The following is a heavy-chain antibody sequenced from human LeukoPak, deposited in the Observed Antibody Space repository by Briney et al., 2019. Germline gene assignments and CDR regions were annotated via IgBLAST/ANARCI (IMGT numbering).Heavy chain of an antibody. CDR2: IYYSGST. D-gene: IGHD3-10*01. V-gene: IGHV4-39*01. J-gene: IGHJ4*02. CDR3: ARLWFGELSRYFDY. Sequence: PSETLSLTCTVSGGSISSSSYYWGWIRQPPGKGLEWIGSIYYSGSTYYNPSLKSRVTISVDTSKNQFSLKLSSVTAADTAVYYCARLWFGELSRYFDYWGQGTLVTVSS. CDR1: GGSISSSSYY.